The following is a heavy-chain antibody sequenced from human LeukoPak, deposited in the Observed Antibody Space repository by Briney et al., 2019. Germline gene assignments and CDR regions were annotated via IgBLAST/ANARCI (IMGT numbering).Heavy chain of an antibody. CDR2: ISGSGGST. CDR1: GFTFSSYA. CDR3: ARDTDGSYYGMDV. J-gene: IGHJ6*02. D-gene: IGHD2-15*01. V-gene: IGHV3-23*01. Sequence: GGSLRLSCAASGFTFSSYAMSWVRQAPGKGLEWVSAISGSGGSTYYADSGKGRFTISRDNSKNTLYLQMNSLRAEDTAVYYGARDTDGSYYGMDVWGQGTTVTVSS.